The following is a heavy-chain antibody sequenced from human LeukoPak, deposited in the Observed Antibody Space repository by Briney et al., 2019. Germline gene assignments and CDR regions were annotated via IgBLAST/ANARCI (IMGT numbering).Heavy chain of an antibody. CDR2: ISTTNNYI. V-gene: IGHV3-21*06. CDR1: GFTFKTYS. CDR3: AKDLAYCGGHCYPRPAFHF. Sequence: GGSLRLFCATSGFTFKTYSMAWVRQAPGRGLEWVASISTTNNYIYYADSVEGRFTISRDNAENSLYLQMDSLRAEDTAVYYCAKDLAYCGGHCYPRPAFHFWGQGTLVTVSS. J-gene: IGHJ1*01. D-gene: IGHD2-21*02.